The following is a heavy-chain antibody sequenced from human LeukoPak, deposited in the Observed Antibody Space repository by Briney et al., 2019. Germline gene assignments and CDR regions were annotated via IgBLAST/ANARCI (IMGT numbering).Heavy chain of an antibody. V-gene: IGHV3-23*01. Sequence: GGSLRLSCAASGFTFSSYAMSWVRQAPGKGLEWVSAISGSGGSTYYADSVKGQFTISRDNSKNTLYLQMNSLRAEDTAVYYCAKVYDSSGYYYFDYWGQGTLVTVSS. CDR3: AKVYDSSGYYYFDY. CDR1: GFTFSSYA. D-gene: IGHD3-22*01. J-gene: IGHJ4*02. CDR2: ISGSGGST.